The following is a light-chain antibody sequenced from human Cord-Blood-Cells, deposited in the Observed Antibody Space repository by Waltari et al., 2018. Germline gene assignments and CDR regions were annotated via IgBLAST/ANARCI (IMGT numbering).Light chain of an antibody. J-gene: IGLJ2*01. V-gene: IGLV6-57*01. CDR1: SGSIASKY. CDR2: EDN. Sequence: NFMLTQHHSVSESPGKTVTISCTRSSGSIASKYVQWYQQRPGSSPTTVIYEDNLRPSGVPDRFSGSIDSSANTASLTISGLKTEDEADYYCQSYDSSNVVFGGGTKLTVL. CDR3: QSYDSSNVV.